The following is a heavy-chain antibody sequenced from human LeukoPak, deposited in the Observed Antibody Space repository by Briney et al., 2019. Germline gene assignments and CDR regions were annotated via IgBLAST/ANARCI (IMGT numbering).Heavy chain of an antibody. Sequence: GGSLRLSCAASGFTVSSNYMSWVRQAPGKGLEWVSVIYSGGSTYYADSVKGRFTISRDNSKNTLYLQMNSLRAEDTAVYYCARAGTGSLKYYFDYWGQGTLVTVSS. V-gene: IGHV3-53*01. J-gene: IGHJ4*02. CDR3: ARAGTGSLKYYFDY. CDR1: GFTVSSNY. CDR2: IYSGGST. D-gene: IGHD3-10*01.